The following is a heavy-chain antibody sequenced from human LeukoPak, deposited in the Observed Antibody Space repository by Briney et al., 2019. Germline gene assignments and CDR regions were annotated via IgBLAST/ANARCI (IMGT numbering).Heavy chain of an antibody. CDR2: IYYSGST. CDR3: ARDYDILTGRGYGMDV. V-gene: IGHV4-30-4*01. CDR1: GGSISSGDCY. J-gene: IGHJ6*02. Sequence: PSQTLSLTCTVSGGSISSGDCYWSWIRQPPGKGLEWIGNIYYSGSTYYNPSLKSRVTISVDTSKNQFSLKLSSVAAADTAVYYCARDYDILTGRGYGMDVWGQGTTVTVSS. D-gene: IGHD3-9*01.